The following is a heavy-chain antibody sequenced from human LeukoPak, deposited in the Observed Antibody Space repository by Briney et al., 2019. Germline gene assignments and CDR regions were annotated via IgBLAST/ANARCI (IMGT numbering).Heavy chain of an antibody. J-gene: IGHJ4*02. CDR3: ATSRTFDY. CDR1: GFIFSSYW. Sequence: PGGSLRLSCEVSGFIFSSYWMHWVRQAPGKGLVWVSRINSDGSSTSYADSVKGRFTISRDSAKNTLFLQMNSLRSEDTAVYYCATSRTFDYWGQGTLVTVSS. D-gene: IGHD2-2*01. V-gene: IGHV3-74*01. CDR2: INSDGSST.